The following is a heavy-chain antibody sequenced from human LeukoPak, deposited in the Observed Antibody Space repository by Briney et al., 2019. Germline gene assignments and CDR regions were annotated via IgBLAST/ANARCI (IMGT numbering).Heavy chain of an antibody. J-gene: IGHJ3*02. Sequence: GGSLRLSCAASRFTFSSYSMNWVRQTPGKGLEWVSYIISSSSYIYYADSVKGRFTISRDNSKNTLYLQMNSLRAQDTAVYYCARDFGTLAVAGTGGFDIWGQGTMVTVSS. D-gene: IGHD6-19*01. CDR1: RFTFSSYS. CDR3: ARDFGTLAVAGTGGFDI. V-gene: IGHV3-21*01. CDR2: IISSSSYI.